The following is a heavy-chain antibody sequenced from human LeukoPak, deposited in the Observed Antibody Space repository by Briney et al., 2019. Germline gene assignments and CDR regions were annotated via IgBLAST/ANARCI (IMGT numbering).Heavy chain of an antibody. J-gene: IGHJ4*02. CDR1: VGPISSSNW. D-gene: IGHD2-21*01. V-gene: IGHV4-4*02. CDR3: AANGGSSIYYFDY. Sequence: SETLSLTCAVSVGPISSSNWWSWVRHPPGKGLEWIEEIYRSGSTNYNPSLKSRVTISVDKSKNQFSLKLSSVTAADTAVYYCAANGGSSIYYFDYWGQGTLVTVSS. CDR2: IYRSGST.